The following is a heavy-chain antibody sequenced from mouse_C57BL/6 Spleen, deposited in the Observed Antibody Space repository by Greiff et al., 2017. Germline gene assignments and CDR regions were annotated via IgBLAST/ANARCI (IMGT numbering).Heavy chain of an antibody. CDR1: GYTFTGYW. D-gene: IGHD1-1*01. Sequence: VQLQQSGAELMKPGASVKLSCKATGYTFTGYWIEWVKQRPVHGLEWIGEILPGSGSTNYNEKFKGKATFTADTSSNTAYMQLSSLTTEDSAIYYCASIITAGIAPYYFDYWGQGTPLTVSS. J-gene: IGHJ2*01. CDR2: ILPGSGST. CDR3: ASIITAGIAPYYFDY. V-gene: IGHV1-9*01.